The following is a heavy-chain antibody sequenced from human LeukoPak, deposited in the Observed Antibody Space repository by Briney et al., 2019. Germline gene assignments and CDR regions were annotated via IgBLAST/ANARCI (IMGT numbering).Heavy chain of an antibody. Sequence: GGSLRLPCAAPGFTFSSYEMNWVRQAPGKGLEWGSYISSSGSTIYYAASVKGRFTISRDNAKNSLYLQMNSLRAEDTAVYYCARALRATGFDPWGQGTLVTVSS. D-gene: IGHD4-17*01. CDR2: ISSSGSTI. J-gene: IGHJ5*02. V-gene: IGHV3-48*03. CDR1: GFTFSSYE. CDR3: ARALRATGFDP.